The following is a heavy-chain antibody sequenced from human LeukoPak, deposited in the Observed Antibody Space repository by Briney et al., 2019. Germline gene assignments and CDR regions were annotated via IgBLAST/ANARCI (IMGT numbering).Heavy chain of an antibody. Sequence: GGSLRLSCAASGFTFSNYAMHWVRQAPGKGLEWVAVISYDGSNKYYADSVKGRFTISRDNSKNTLYLQMNSLRAEDTAVYYCARALVAGTFDYWGQGTLVTVSS. V-gene: IGHV3-30-3*01. J-gene: IGHJ4*02. CDR2: ISYDGSNK. CDR1: GFTFSNYA. CDR3: ARALVAGTFDY. D-gene: IGHD6-19*01.